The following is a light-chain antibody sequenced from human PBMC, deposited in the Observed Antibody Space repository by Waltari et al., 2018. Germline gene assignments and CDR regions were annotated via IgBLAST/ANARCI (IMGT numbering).Light chain of an antibody. CDR1: QSIDSY. CDR3: QQSYSSPWT. V-gene: IGKV1-39*01. J-gene: IGKJ1*01. CDR2: GAS. Sequence: DIQMTQSPSSLTASVVDRVTITCRTSQSIDSYLNWSQQRPGKAPTVVIYGASTLQSGFPSRFSGSGSGTDFTLTISGLRPEDFATYYCQQSYSSPWTFGQGTKLGIK.